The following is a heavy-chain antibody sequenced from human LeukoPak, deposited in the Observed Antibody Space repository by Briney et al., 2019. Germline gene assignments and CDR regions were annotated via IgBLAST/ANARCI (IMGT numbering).Heavy chain of an antibody. CDR3: ARTSWKPAHMTFDI. CDR2: IYDSGST. D-gene: IGHD1-1*01. J-gene: IGHJ3*02. V-gene: IGHV4-59*01. Sequence: SETLSLTCTISGGSISSNHWSWIRQPPGKGLEWIGYIYDSGSTNYNPSLRSRVTISVDTSKNQFSLRLTSVTAADTAVYYCARTSWKPAHMTFDIWGQGTMVTVSS. CDR1: GGSISSNH.